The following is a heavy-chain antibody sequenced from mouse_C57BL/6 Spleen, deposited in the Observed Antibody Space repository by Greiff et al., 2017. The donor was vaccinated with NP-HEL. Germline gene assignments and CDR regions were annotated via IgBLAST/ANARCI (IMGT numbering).Heavy chain of an antibody. J-gene: IGHJ4*01. CDR1: GFSLTSYG. V-gene: IGHV2-2*01. D-gene: IGHD1-1*01. CDR2: IWSGGST. Sequence: QVQLKESGPGLVQPSQSLSITCTVSGFSLTSYGVHWVRQSPGKGLEWLGVIWSGGSTDYNAAFISRLSISKDNSKSQVFFKMNSLQADDTAIYYCARDGPTVVAPYAMDYWGQGTSVTVSS. CDR3: ARDGPTVVAPYAMDY.